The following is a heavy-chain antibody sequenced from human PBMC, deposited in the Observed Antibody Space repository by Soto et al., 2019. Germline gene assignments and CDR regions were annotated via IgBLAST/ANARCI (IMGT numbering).Heavy chain of an antibody. D-gene: IGHD3-9*01. CDR3: ARARGYDILTGYGGCFDY. V-gene: IGHV4-59*01. J-gene: IGHJ4*02. CDR2: IYYSGST. Sequence: SETLSLTCTVSGGSISSYYWSWIRQPPGKGLEWIGYIYYSGSTNYNPSLKSRVTISVDTSKNQFSLKLSSVSAADTAVYYCARARGYDILTGYGGCFDYWGQGTLVTVSS. CDR1: GGSISSYY.